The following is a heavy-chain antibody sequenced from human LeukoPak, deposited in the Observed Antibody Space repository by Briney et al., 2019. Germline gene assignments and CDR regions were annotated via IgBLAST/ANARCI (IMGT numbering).Heavy chain of an antibody. D-gene: IGHD6-6*01. CDR1: GGSISSYY. CDR2: IYYSGST. CDR3: ARGSEYRFDP. Sequence: KTSETLSLTCTVSGGSISSYYWSWIRQPPGKGLEWIGYIYYSGSTNYNPSLKSRVTISVDTSKNQFSLKLSSVTAADTAAYYCARGSEYRFDPWGQGTLVTVSS. J-gene: IGHJ5*02. V-gene: IGHV4-59*08.